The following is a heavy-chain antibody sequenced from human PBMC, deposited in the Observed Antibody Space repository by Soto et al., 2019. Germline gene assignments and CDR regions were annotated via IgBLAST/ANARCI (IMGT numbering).Heavy chain of an antibody. CDR2: ISASGETT. CDR1: GFTFGNYA. J-gene: IGHJ4*02. V-gene: IGHV3-23*01. D-gene: IGHD3-22*01. CDR3: VKDLEYDTSGWYSLS. Sequence: GGSLRLSCATSGFTFGNYAMSWVRQAPGKGLEWVSAISASGETTYYAASVKGRSTISRDNSESTLYLQINSLRAEDTAVYFCVKDLEYDTSGWYSLSWGPGTLVTVSS.